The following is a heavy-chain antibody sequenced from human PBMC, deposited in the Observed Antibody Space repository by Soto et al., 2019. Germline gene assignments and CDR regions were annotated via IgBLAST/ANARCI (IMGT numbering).Heavy chain of an antibody. CDR1: GGSFSGYY. CDR2: INHSGST. CDR3: ARGATNAPSPLGPLSADV. V-gene: IGHV4-34*01. D-gene: IGHD1-1*01. J-gene: IGHJ6*04. Sequence: SETLSLTCAVYGGSFSGYYWSWIRQPPGKGLEWIGEINHSGSTNYNPSLKSRVTISVDTSKNQFSLKLSSVTAADTAVYYCARGATNAPSPLGPLSADVWGKGTTVTVSS.